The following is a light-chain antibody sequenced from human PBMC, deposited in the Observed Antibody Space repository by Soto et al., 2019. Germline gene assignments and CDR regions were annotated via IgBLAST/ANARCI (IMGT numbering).Light chain of an antibody. J-gene: IGKJ2*01. V-gene: IGKV3-20*01. CDR1: QSVTSSY. CDR3: QHYGSSPPMYT. CDR2: GAS. Sequence: EIVLTQSPGTLSLSPGERATLSCRASQSVTSSYLAWYQQKPGQAPRLLIYGASSRATDIPDRFSGSGSGTDFTLTISRLEPEDFTMYYCQHYGSSPPMYTFGQGTKLEIK.